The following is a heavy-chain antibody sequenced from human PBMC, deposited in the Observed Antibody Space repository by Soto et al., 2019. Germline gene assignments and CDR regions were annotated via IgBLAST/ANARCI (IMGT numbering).Heavy chain of an antibody. CDR3: ATYTSLDY. Sequence: EVQLVETGGGLIQPGGSLRLSCAASGFTVSNNYMSWVRQAPGKGLEWVSLIYSGGSTFYADSVKGRFTISRDNSKNTLFLQMNSLRAEDTAVYFCATYTSLDYWGQGTLVTISS. CDR2: IYSGGST. V-gene: IGHV3-53*02. J-gene: IGHJ4*02. D-gene: IGHD2-2*02. CDR1: GFTVSNNY.